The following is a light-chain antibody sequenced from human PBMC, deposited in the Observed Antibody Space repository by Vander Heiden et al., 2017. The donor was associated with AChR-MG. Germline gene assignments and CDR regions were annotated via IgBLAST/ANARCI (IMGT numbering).Light chain of an antibody. CDR1: QSVSNT. CDR3: HHDDTWLT. CDR2: GAS. V-gene: IGKV3-15*01. Sequence: EIVMTRSPATLSVSPWVSASISRRHSQSVSNTLARYQQKPGQAPRVLIYGASTSATGIPGRFSGTGSGTAFTLTSLSLQSEAFAVCYWHHDDTWLTFGQGTKLEIK. J-gene: IGKJ2*01.